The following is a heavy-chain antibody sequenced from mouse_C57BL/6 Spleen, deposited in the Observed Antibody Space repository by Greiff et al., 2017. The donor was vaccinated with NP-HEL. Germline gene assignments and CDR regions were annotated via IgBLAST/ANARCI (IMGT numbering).Heavy chain of an antibody. CDR2: IYPGSGST. CDR1: GYTFTSYW. J-gene: IGHJ2*01. CDR3: ARSWDVWYFAY. D-gene: IGHD4-1*01. Sequence: QVQLQQSGAELVKPGASVKMSCKASGYTFTSYWITWVKQRPGPGLEWIGDIYPGSGSTNYNEKFKSKATLPVDTSTRTAYIKLSSLTSEDSAVYYCARSWDVWYFAYWGQGTTLTVSS. V-gene: IGHV1-55*01.